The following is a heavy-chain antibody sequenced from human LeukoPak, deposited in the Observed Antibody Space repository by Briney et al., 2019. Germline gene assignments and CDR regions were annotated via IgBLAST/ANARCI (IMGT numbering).Heavy chain of an antibody. D-gene: IGHD4-17*01. CDR1: GYTFTSYG. Sequence: ASVKVSCKASGYTFTSYGISWVRQAPGQGLEWMGGIIPIFGTANYAQKFQGRVTITADESTSTAYMELSSLRSEDTAVYYCARDYGDYGPDWYFDLWGRGTLVTVSS. CDR3: ARDYGDYGPDWYFDL. V-gene: IGHV1-69*13. CDR2: IIPIFGTA. J-gene: IGHJ2*01.